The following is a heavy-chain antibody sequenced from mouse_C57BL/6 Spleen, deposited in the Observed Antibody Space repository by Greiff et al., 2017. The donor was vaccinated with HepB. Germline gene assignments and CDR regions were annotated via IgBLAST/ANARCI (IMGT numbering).Heavy chain of an antibody. CDR2: INPNSGST. CDR3: ARGKFYNYNWYFDV. CDR1: GYTFTSYW. J-gene: IGHJ1*03. Sequence: QVQLQQPGAELVKPGASVKLSCKASGYTFTSYWMHWVKQRPGQGLEWIGMINPNSGSTNYNEKFKSKATLTVDKSSSTAYMQLSSLTSEDSAVYYCARGKFYNYNWYFDVWGTGTTVTVSS. V-gene: IGHV1-64*01. D-gene: IGHD2-4*01.